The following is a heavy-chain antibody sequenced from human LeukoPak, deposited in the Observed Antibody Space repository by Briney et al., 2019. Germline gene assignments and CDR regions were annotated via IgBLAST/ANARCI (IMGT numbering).Heavy chain of an antibody. D-gene: IGHD6-6*01. CDR1: GFTFSSYS. J-gene: IGHJ4*02. V-gene: IGHV3-48*02. Sequence: GGSLRLSCAASGFTFSSYSMNWVRQAPGKGLDWVSYISSSSSTIYYADSVKGRFTISRDNAKNSLYLQMNSLRDEDTAVYYCARGYSSSSPEFDYWGQGTLVTVSS. CDR3: ARGYSSSSPEFDY. CDR2: ISSSSSTI.